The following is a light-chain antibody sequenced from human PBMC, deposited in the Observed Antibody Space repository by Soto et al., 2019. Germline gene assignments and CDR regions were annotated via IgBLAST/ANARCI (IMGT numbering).Light chain of an antibody. J-gene: IGKJ2*01. CDR3: QQSDSIPFT. V-gene: IGKV1-39*01. CDR2: GAS. Sequence: DIQMTQSPSSLSASVGDRVAITCRASQNRGNYLSWYAQKPGKAPKLLIYGASSLQSGVPSRFSGSGSGTHFTLTISSLQPEDFATYYCQQSDSIPFTFGQGTKLEMK. CDR1: QNRGNY.